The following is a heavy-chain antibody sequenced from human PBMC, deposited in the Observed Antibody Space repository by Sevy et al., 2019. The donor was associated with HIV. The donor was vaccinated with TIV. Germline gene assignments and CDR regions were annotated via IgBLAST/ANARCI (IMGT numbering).Heavy chain of an antibody. CDR3: AKDLWYCMDV. J-gene: IGHJ6*03. CDR1: GFTFSSSG. Sequence: GGSLRLSCAASGFTFSSSGMHWLRQAPGNGLEWVTFIGHDANNQQYADSVKGRFAISRDNSKNTIYLQMHSLRVEDTAVYYCAKDLWYCMDVWGTGTTVTVSS. D-gene: IGHD3-10*01. V-gene: IGHV3-30*02. CDR2: IGHDANNQ.